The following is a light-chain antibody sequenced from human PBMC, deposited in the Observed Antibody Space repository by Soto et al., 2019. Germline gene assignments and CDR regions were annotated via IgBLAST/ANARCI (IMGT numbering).Light chain of an antibody. CDR1: QGISSY. CDR2: AAS. CDR3: QQVNTYPWT. V-gene: IGKV1-9*01. Sequence: DIQLTQSPSFLSASVGDRVTITCRASQGISSYLAWYQQKPGKAPKLLIYAASTLQSGVPPRFSGSGSGTEFTLTITSLQPEDFATYYCQQVNTYPWTFGQGTKVEIK. J-gene: IGKJ1*01.